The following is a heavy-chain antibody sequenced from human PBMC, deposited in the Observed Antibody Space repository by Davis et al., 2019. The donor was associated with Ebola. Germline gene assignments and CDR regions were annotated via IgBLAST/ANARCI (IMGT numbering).Heavy chain of an antibody. Sequence: ASVKVSCKASGYTFPSFVISWVRQAPGQGLEWMGWISAYNGNTNFAQKYQGRVTMTTDTSTTTAYMELSSLRSEDTAVYYCARDREGAWTFDIWGQGTMVTVSS. CDR2: ISAYNGNT. D-gene: IGHD1-1*01. CDR3: ARDREGAWTFDI. V-gene: IGHV1-18*01. J-gene: IGHJ3*02. CDR1: GYTFPSFV.